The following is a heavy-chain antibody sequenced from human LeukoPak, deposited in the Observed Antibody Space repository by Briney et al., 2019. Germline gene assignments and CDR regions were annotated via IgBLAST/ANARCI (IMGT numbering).Heavy chain of an antibody. V-gene: IGHV3-13*01. J-gene: IGHJ4*02. D-gene: IGHD4-17*01. CDR3: ARGPRDGDYTFFEY. CDR1: GVTFSRYD. CDR2: IGTAGDA. Sequence: GGSLTLPCAPSGVTFSRYDNHWGRPTTRKGLEWVSTIGTAGDAYNPGSVKDRFTISRENAKNSLYIQMNSLRDGDTAVYYCARGPRDGDYTFFEYWGQGTLVTVSS.